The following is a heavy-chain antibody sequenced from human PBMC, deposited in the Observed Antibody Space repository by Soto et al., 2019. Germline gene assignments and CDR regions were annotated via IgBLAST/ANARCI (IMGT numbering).Heavy chain of an antibody. CDR2: ISYDGSNK. D-gene: IGHD3-22*01. CDR1: GFTFSSFA. Sequence: QVQLVESGGGVVQPGRSLRLSCAASGFTFSSFAIHWVRQAPGKGLEWVSRISYDGSNKYYADSVKGRFTISRDNSKNTLYLQMHSLRAEDTAVYYCARAYDSSMTYFDYWGQGTLVTVSS. V-gene: IGHV3-30-3*01. J-gene: IGHJ4*02. CDR3: ARAYDSSMTYFDY.